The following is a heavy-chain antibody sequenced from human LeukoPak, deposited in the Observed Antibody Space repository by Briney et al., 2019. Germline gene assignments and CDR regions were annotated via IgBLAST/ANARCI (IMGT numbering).Heavy chain of an antibody. CDR2: IIPIFATA. Sequence: GASVRVSCKASGYTFTSYAMNWVRPPPGQGLEWLGGIIPIFATANSAQKFQGRVTITADESTSTAYMELSSLRSEDTAVYYCARDRKDCSSTSCYKHYYYYMDVWGKGTTVTVSS. J-gene: IGHJ6*03. CDR3: ARDRKDCSSTSCYKHYYYYMDV. CDR1: GYTFTSYA. V-gene: IGHV1-69*13. D-gene: IGHD2-2*02.